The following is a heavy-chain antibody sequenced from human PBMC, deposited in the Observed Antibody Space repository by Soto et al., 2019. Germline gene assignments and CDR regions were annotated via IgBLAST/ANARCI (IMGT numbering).Heavy chain of an antibody. J-gene: IGHJ4*02. Sequence: ESGGGVVQPGRSLRLSCAASGFTFSSYGMHWVRQAPGKGLEWVAVIWYDGSNKYYADSVKGRFTISRDNSKNTLYLQMNSLRAEDTAVYYCAMVMGYGSGMSFDYWGQGTLVTVSS. CDR2: IWYDGSNK. D-gene: IGHD3-10*01. CDR3: AMVMGYGSGMSFDY. CDR1: GFTFSSYG. V-gene: IGHV3-33*01.